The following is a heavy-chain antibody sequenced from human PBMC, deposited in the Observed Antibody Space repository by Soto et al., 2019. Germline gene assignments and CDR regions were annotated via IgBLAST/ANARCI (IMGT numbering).Heavy chain of an antibody. CDR3: ARYVGSYYDFDY. V-gene: IGHV4-31*03. Sequence: PSETLSLTCTVSGGAISSGGYYWSWIRQHPGKGLEWIGYIYYSGSTYYNPSLKSRVTISVDTSKNQFSLKLSSVTAADTAVYYCARYVGSYYDFDYWGQGTLVTVSS. D-gene: IGHD1-26*01. CDR1: GGAISSGGYY. CDR2: IYYSGST. J-gene: IGHJ4*02.